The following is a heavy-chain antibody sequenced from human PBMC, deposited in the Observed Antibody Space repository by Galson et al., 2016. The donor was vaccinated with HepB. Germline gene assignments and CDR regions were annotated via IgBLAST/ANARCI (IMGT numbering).Heavy chain of an antibody. J-gene: IGHJ4*02. CDR1: GCTSSKNR. CDR2: IKDDGSDK. D-gene: IGHD2-2*01. V-gene: IGHV3-7*01. Sequence: SLRLSCAVSGCTSSKNRMCWVRQAPGKGLEWVANIKDDGSDKFYEGSVKGRFTISRDNAKNSLYLQMSSLSVEDTAVYYCVRIGVVIPATKLDYWGQGTLVTVSS. CDR3: VRIGVVIPATKLDY.